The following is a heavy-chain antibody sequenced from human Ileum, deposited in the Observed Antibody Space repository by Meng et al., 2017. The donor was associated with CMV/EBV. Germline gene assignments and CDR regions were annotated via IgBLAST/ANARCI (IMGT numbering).Heavy chain of an antibody. CDR2: VYSSGST. Sequence: QLQESCPGLGRPSETRALICSVPGGSISGYHRNWIRQSAGKGLEWIGRVYSSGSTNFNPSLKSRLTMSVDTSTNQVSLDLSSVTAADTAVYYCARSDYSGNYFALDYWGPGSLVTVSS. J-gene: IGHJ4*02. CDR1: GGSISGYH. CDR3: ARSDYSGNYFALDY. D-gene: IGHD1-26*01. V-gene: IGHV4-4*07.